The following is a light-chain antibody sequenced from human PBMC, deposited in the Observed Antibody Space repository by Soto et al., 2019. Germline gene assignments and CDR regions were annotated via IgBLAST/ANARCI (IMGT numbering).Light chain of an antibody. J-gene: IGKJ5*01. CDR2: GAY. CDR1: QSVASTY. Sequence: EIVLTQSPGTLSLSPGERATLSCWASQSVASTYLGWYQQKPGQAPRLLIYGAYSRATGIPDRFSGSGSATDFTLTISRLEPEDVALYYCQQYAGSPTFGQGTRLEIK. CDR3: QQYAGSPT. V-gene: IGKV3-20*01.